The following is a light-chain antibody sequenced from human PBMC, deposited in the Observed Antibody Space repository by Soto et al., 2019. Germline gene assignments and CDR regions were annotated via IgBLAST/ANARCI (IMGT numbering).Light chain of an antibody. V-gene: IGKV3-15*01. CDR2: GAS. J-gene: IGKJ5*01. Sequence: MMMTQSPATLSVSPGERVTLSFSTSHSVNSHVAWYQQKPGQAPRLLIYGASTRATGIPARFSGSGSGTEFSLTISSLQSEDFAVYYCQQYNNWPPTFGQGTRLEIK. CDR3: QQYNNWPPT. CDR1: HSVNSH.